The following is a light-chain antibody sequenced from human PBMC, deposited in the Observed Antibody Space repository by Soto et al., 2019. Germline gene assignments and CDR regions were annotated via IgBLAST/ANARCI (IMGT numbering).Light chain of an antibody. CDR1: DYIRXY. J-gene: IGKJ5*01. CDR3: QHYNSLPIT. CDR2: DAS. V-gene: IGKV1-33*01. Sequence: DIQMTQSPSSLSASLGDRVTITCQAIDYIRXYLNWYQHKTGQAPKLLIYDASQLETGVPSKFSGSGSGTDFTFTINNLQAEDIGTYYCQHYNSLPITFGQGTRLEIK.